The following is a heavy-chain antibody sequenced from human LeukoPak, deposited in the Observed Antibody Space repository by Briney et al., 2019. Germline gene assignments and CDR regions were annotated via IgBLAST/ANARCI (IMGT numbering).Heavy chain of an antibody. J-gene: IGHJ4*02. CDR2: IKQDGTEK. D-gene: IGHD3-10*01. V-gene: IGHV3-7*01. CDR3: AREGSGSYYPDY. Sequence: GESLRLSCAASGFTFSSYWVSWVRQAPGKGLEWVANIKQDGTEKNYVDSVKGRFTISRDNAKNSLYLQMNSPRVDDTAVYYCAREGSGSYYPDYWGQGTLVTVSS. CDR1: GFTFSSYW.